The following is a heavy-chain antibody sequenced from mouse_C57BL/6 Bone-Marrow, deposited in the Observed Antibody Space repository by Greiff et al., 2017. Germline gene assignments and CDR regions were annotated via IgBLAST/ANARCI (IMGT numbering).Heavy chain of an antibody. V-gene: IGHV2-2*01. Sequence: VQLQQSGPGLVQPSQSLSITCTVSGFSLTSYGVHWVRQSPGKGLEWLGVIWSGGSTDYNAAFISRLSISKDNSKSQVFFKMNSLQADDTAIYYCYYGSSHWYFDVWCTGTTVTVSS. CDR3: YYGSSHWYFDV. CDR1: GFSLTSYG. D-gene: IGHD1-1*01. CDR2: IWSGGST. J-gene: IGHJ1*03.